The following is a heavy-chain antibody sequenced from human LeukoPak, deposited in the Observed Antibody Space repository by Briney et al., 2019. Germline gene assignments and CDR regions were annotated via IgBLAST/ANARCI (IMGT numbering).Heavy chain of an antibody. J-gene: IGHJ3*02. CDR1: GGSISSYY. Sequence: SETLSLTCTVSGGSISSYYWSWIRQPAGKGLEWIGRIYTSGSTYYNPSLKSRVTISVDTSKNQFSLKLSSVTAADTAVYYCASSLDSSGYYYEGGAFDIWGQGTMDTVSS. D-gene: IGHD3-22*01. V-gene: IGHV4-4*07. CDR2: IYTSGST. CDR3: ASSLDSSGYYYEGGAFDI.